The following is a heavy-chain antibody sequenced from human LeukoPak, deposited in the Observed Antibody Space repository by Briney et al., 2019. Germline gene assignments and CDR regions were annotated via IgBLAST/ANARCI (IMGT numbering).Heavy chain of an antibody. J-gene: IGHJ6*03. CDR1: RDSVSSNSAA. Sequence: SQTLSLTCAISRDSVSSNSAAWNWIRLSPSRGLEWLGRTYYRSKWYNDYAVSVKSRITINPDTSKNQFSLQLNSVTPEDTAVYYCARRVDYYYYMDVWGKGTTVTVSS. V-gene: IGHV6-1*01. CDR3: ARRVDYYYYMDV. CDR2: TYYRSKWYN.